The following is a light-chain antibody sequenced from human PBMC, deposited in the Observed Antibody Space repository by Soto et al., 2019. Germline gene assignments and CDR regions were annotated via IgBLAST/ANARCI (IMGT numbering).Light chain of an antibody. CDR2: DVN. J-gene: IGLJ2*01. CDR1: SSDVGGYDY. V-gene: IGLV2-14*03. CDR3: RSYSSSSTLVV. Sequence: QSALTQPASVSGSPGQSITISCTGTSSDVGGYDYVSWYQQYPSKAPKLMIYDVNNRPSGVSNRFSGSKSGNTASLTISGLQAEDEADYYCRSYSSSSTLVVFGGGTKLTVL.